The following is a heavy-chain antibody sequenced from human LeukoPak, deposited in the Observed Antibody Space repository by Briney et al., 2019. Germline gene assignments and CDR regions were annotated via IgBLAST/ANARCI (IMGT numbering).Heavy chain of an antibody. Sequence: KPSETLSLTCTVSGGSISSSSYYWGWLRQPPGKGLESIGSINYSETTYYNPSLKSLATTTAHTPTTQFSLNLTSVTAADTAVYYCARQVMGTVTKKPYYFDYWGQGILVTVSS. V-gene: IGHV4-39*01. CDR2: INYSETT. CDR1: GGSISSSSYY. D-gene: IGHD4-17*01. J-gene: IGHJ4*02. CDR3: ARQVMGTVTKKPYYFDY.